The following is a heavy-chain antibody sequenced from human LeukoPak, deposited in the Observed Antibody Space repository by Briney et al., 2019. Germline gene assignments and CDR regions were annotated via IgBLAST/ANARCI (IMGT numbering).Heavy chain of an antibody. D-gene: IGHD3-10*01. CDR3: ACGDYYFDH. J-gene: IGHJ4*02. Sequence: SQTLSLTCAISGDSVSSNSAACNWIRQSPSRGLEWLGRTYYRSQWLYDYAFSLNSRITINSDTSKNQFSLQLNSVTPEDTAVYFCACGDYYFDHWGQGILVTVSS. CDR2: TYYRSQWLY. CDR1: GDSVSSNSAA. V-gene: IGHV6-1*01.